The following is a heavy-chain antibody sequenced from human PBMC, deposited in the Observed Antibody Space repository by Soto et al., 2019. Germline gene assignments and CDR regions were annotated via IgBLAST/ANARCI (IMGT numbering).Heavy chain of an antibody. Sequence: GESLKISCKTSGYSFSDYWLAWVRLLPGKGLELMGIIYPGDSNVRYSPSFQGQVTISADKSINTAYLQWSSLKASHTGIYYCARLYVVGSPWGFTPWGQGSRVTVSS. CDR1: GYSFSDYW. D-gene: IGHD2-15*01. V-gene: IGHV5-51*01. CDR3: ARLYVVGSPWGFTP. CDR2: IYPGDSNV. J-gene: IGHJ5*02.